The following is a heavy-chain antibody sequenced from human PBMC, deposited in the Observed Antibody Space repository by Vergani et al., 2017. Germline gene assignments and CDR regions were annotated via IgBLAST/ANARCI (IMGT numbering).Heavy chain of an antibody. CDR1: GFTSSYYG. V-gene: IGHV3-30*18. Sequence: QVHLVESGGGVVQPGRSLRLSCVVSGFTSSYYGMHWVRQAPGKGLEWVAVISYDGKQKYYADSVKGRFTISRDNSKSTLYLQMNSLRAEDTAVYHCAKSGYSSNSKDYWGQGTLVTVSS. D-gene: IGHD6-19*01. J-gene: IGHJ4*02. CDR2: ISYDGKQK. CDR3: AKSGYSSNSKDY.